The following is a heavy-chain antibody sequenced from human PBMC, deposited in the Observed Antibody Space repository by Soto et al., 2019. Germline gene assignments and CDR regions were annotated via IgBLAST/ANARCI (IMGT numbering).Heavy chain of an antibody. V-gene: IGHV4-30-4*01. CDR1: GGSISSGDYY. CDR2: IYYGGSA. Sequence: QVQLQEPGPGLVKPSQTLSLTCTVSGGSISSGDYYWSWIRQPPGQGLEWIACIYYGGSAYYKPSLKSQVDISVDTSKNQFSLKLNSVTAADTAVYYCARHPRIATRPFDPWGQGTLVTVSS. CDR3: ARHPRIATRPFDP. J-gene: IGHJ5*02. D-gene: IGHD6-6*01.